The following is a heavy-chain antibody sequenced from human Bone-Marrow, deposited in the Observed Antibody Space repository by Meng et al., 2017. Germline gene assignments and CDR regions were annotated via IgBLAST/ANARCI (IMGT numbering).Heavy chain of an antibody. D-gene: IGHD3-22*01. V-gene: IGHV1-69*05. CDR2: IIPIFGTA. Sequence: SVKVSCKASGGTFSSYAISWVRQAPGQGLEWMGGIIPIFGTANYAQKLQGRVTMTTDTSTSTAYMELRSLRSDDTAVYYCARGNRLGTYYYDSSGTDYWGQGTLVTVSS. CDR3: ARGNRLGTYYYDSSGTDY. J-gene: IGHJ4*02. CDR1: GGTFSSYA.